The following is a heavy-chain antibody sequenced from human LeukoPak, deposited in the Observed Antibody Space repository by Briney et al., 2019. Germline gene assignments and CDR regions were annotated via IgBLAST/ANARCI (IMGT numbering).Heavy chain of an antibody. J-gene: IGHJ3*02. Sequence: GGSLRLSCAASGFTFSNAWMNWVRQAPGKGLVWVSRINTDGSSTSYADSVKGRFTISRDNAKNTLYLQMNSLRAEDTAVYYCARSPYSGSYQDAFDIWGQGTMVTVSS. CDR2: INTDGSST. CDR1: GFTFSNAW. V-gene: IGHV3-74*01. CDR3: ARSPYSGSYQDAFDI. D-gene: IGHD1-26*01.